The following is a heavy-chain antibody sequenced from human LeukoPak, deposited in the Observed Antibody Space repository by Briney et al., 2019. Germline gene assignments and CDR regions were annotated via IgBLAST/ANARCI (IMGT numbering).Heavy chain of an antibody. Sequence: PSETLSLTCTVSGASIRSSYYYWGWIRQPPGKGLEWIVSLFYSGSTYYDPSRRSRVTISVDTSKNQFSLKVTSVTAADTAVYYCARHSRYGLYYFDYWGQGTLVTVSS. CDR1: GASIRSSYYY. CDR2: LFYSGST. CDR3: ARHSRYGLYYFDY. J-gene: IGHJ4*02. V-gene: IGHV4-39*01. D-gene: IGHD5-18*01.